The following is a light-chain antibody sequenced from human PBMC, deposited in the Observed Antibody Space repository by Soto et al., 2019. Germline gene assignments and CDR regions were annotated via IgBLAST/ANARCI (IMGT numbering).Light chain of an antibody. J-gene: IGKJ4*01. CDR3: EQYNNWPLT. V-gene: IGKV3-15*01. Sequence: EIVMAQSPATLSVSPGERATLSCRASQSVRSNLAWYQQKPGQSPRLLIYGASTRATGIPARFSGSGSGTEFRLTISSLQSEDFAVDYCEQYNNWPLTFAGGSKVEIK. CDR1: QSVRSN. CDR2: GAS.